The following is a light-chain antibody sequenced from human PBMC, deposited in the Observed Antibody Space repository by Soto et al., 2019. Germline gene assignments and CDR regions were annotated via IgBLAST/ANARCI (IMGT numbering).Light chain of an antibody. CDR1: QYVGTR. CDR3: HQRQSWPRT. Sequence: EIVVTQSPATLSSSPGETATLSCRASQYVGTRLAWYQHKPGQATRLLIYYMSNRATGIPARFSGSGSGTDFTLTISNLAPEDFGVYYCHQRQSWPRTFGQGNKVEIK. CDR2: YMS. V-gene: IGKV3-11*01. J-gene: IGKJ1*01.